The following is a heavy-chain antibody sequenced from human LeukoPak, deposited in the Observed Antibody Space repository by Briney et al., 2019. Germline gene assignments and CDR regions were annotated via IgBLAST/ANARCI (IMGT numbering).Heavy chain of an antibody. J-gene: IGHJ4*02. CDR1: GFTFSSYN. CDR3: ARGETVGATYSRY. Sequence: TGGSLRLSCAASGFTFSSYNMNWVRQAPGKGLEWLSYISSSGSLIYYADSVKGRFTISRDNAKNSLYLQMNSLRAEDTAVYYCARGETVGATYSRYWGQGTLVTVSS. V-gene: IGHV3-48*04. CDR2: ISSSGSLI. D-gene: IGHD1-26*01.